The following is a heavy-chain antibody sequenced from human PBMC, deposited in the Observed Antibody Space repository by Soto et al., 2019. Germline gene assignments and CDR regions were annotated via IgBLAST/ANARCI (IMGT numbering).Heavy chain of an antibody. Sequence: QVQLQESGPGLVKPSQTLSLTCSVSGDSISRIDYYWTWIRQHPEKGLEWIGNIYFRGNTYYSPSLESRLTISVDTSNNQFSLKLTSVTAADTAVYYCAREGGSYDSGGYLIRGAFYIWGQGTMVTVSS. CDR1: GDSISRIDYY. V-gene: IGHV4-31*03. D-gene: IGHD3-22*01. CDR2: IYFRGNT. CDR3: AREGGSYDSGGYLIRGAFYI. J-gene: IGHJ3*02.